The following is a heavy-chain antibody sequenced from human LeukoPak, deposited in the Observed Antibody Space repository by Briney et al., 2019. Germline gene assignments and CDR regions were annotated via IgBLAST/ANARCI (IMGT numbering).Heavy chain of an antibody. Sequence: GGSLRLSCTASGFTFSSYEMNWVRQAPGKGLEWVSDISSSGSPIYYADSVKGRFTVSSDDAKNSLYLQMSSLRAEDTAVYYCARTMAFWGQGTLVAVSS. CDR3: ARTMAF. D-gene: IGHD5-24*01. J-gene: IGHJ4*02. V-gene: IGHV3-48*03. CDR2: ISSSGSPI. CDR1: GFTFSSYE.